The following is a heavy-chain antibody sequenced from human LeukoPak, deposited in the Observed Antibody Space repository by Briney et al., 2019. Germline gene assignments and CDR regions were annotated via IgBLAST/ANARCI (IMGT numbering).Heavy chain of an antibody. CDR3: ARGSADFWSGYYKGMWFDP. Sequence: PSETLSLNCAVSGGSISSGGYSWSWIRQPPGKGLEWIGYIYHSGSTYYNPSLKSRVTISVDRSKNQFSLKLSSVTAADTAVYYCARGSADFWSGYYKGMWFDPWGQGTLVTVSS. CDR1: GGSISSGGYS. D-gene: IGHD3-3*01. J-gene: IGHJ5*02. V-gene: IGHV4-30-2*01. CDR2: IYHSGST.